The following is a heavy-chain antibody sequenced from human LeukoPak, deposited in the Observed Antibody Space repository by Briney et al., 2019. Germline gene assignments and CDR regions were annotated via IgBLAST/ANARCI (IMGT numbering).Heavy chain of an antibody. J-gene: IGHJ5*02. CDR3: ARDNIPVAGTGLSWFDP. Sequence: PSETLSLTCTVSGGSIGSSRHYWVWIRQPPGKGLEWVGSISYSGTTSYNPSLKSRVTMSVDTSKNQFSLKMTSVTAADTAVYYCARDNIPVAGTGLSWFDPWGQGTLVTVSS. V-gene: IGHV4-39*07. CDR1: GGSIGSSRHY. D-gene: IGHD6-13*01. CDR2: ISYSGTT.